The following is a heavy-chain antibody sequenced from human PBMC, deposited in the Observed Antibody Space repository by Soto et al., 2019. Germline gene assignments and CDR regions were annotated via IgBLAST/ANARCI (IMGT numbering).Heavy chain of an antibody. Sequence: EVQLLESGGGLVQPGGSLRLSCAASGFTFSNYAMSWVRQAPGKGLEWVAAISGSGGRTYYADSVKGRFTISRDKSKNTLYLQMNSLRAEDKAVYYCAKGGPGIVAAFDYWGQGTLVTVSS. CDR3: AKGGPGIVAAFDY. CDR1: GFTFSNYA. CDR2: ISGSGGRT. D-gene: IGHD6-13*01. J-gene: IGHJ4*02. V-gene: IGHV3-23*01.